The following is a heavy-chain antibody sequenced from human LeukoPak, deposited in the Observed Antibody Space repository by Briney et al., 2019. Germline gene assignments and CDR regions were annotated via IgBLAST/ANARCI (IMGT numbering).Heavy chain of an antibody. J-gene: IGHJ4*02. CDR1: GGSISSSSYY. Sequence: SETLSLTCTVSGGSISSSSYYWGWIRQPPGKGLEWIGSIYYSGSTYYNPSLKSRVTISVDTSKNQFSLKLSSVTAADTAVYYCARGHPSGYCSSTSCYAPSDWGQGTLVTVSS. D-gene: IGHD2-2*03. CDR2: IYYSGST. V-gene: IGHV4-39*07. CDR3: ARGHPSGYCSSTSCYAPSD.